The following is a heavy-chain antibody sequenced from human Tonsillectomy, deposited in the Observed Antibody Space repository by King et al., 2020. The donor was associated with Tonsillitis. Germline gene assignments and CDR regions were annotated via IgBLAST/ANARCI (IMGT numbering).Heavy chain of an antibody. CDR1: GGSISSSSYY. CDR2: IYYSGST. CDR3: ARRVGATGNWFDP. Sequence: QLQESGPGLVKPSETLSLTCTVSGGSISSSSYYWGWIRQPPGKGLEWIGSIYYSGSTYYNPSLKSRVTISVDTSKNQFSLKLSSVTAADTAVYYCARRVGATGNWFDPWGEGTLVTVSS. D-gene: IGHD1-26*01. J-gene: IGHJ5*02. V-gene: IGHV4-39*01.